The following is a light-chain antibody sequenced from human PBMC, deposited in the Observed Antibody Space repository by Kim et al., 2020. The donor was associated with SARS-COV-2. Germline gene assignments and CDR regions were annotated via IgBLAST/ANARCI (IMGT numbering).Light chain of an antibody. CDR1: SSNIGAGND. V-gene: IGLV1-40*01. J-gene: IGLJ3*02. CDR3: QTYDSSMASWV. CDR2: GNR. Sequence: QSVLTQPPSVSGAPGQRVTISCSGSSSNIGAGNDVHWYQHLPGKAPKLLIYGNRIRPSGVPDRFSGSKSDTSASLAISGLQAEDEADYYCQTYDSSMASWVFGGGARLTVL.